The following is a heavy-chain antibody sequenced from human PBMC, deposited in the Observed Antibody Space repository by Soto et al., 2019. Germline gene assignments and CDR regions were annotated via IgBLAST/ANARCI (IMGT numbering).Heavy chain of an antibody. CDR1: VFTFGDYW. V-gene: IGHV3-7*03. D-gene: IGHD3-3*01. CDR3: AKLGSGYYTGLYFDY. J-gene: IGHJ4*02. Sequence: WWSLRLSCSASVFTFGDYWMSWVRQAPGKGLEWVAHIKKDGSENYYVDSVTGRFTVSRDNTKNSLYLQMNSLRAEDTAVYYCAKLGSGYYTGLYFDYWGQGTLVTVSS. CDR2: IKKDGSEN.